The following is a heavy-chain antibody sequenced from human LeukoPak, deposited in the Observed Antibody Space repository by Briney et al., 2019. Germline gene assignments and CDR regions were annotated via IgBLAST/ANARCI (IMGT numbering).Heavy chain of an antibody. CDR3: ARAPLFSPYYFDY. CDR1: GFTFSSYG. J-gene: IGHJ4*02. V-gene: IGHV3-21*01. Sequence: PGGSLRLSCAASGFTFSSYGMNWVRQAPGKGLEWVSSISSSSSYIYYADSVKGRFTISRDNAKNSLYLQMNSLRAEDTAVYYCARAPLFSPYYFDYWGQGTLVTVSS. CDR2: ISSSSSYI. D-gene: IGHD3-3*01.